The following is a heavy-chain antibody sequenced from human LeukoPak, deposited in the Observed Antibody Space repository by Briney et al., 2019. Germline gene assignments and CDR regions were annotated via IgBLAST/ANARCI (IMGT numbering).Heavy chain of an antibody. D-gene: IGHD3-22*01. V-gene: IGHV5-51*01. Sequence: GESLKISCKGSGYSFTSYWIGWVRQMPGKGLEWIGIIYPGDSDTSCSPSFQGQATISADKSITTASLQWSSLTASDTAMYYCARNGHYYDSSGYYSGDYYYYGMDVWGQGTTVTVSS. CDR2: IYPGDSDT. J-gene: IGHJ6*02. CDR3: ARNGHYYDSSGYYSGDYYYYGMDV. CDR1: GYSFTSYW.